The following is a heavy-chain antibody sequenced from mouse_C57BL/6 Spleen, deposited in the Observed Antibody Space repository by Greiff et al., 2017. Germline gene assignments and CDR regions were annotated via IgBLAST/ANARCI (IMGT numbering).Heavy chain of an antibody. J-gene: IGHJ2*01. V-gene: IGHV5-9*01. D-gene: IGHD2-4*01. CDR1: GFTFSSYT. CDR2: ISGGGGNT. CDR3: ARHADYDTGGSFDY. Sequence: EVHLVESGGGLVKPGGSLKLSCAASGFTFSSYTMSWVRQTPGKRLEWVATISGGGGNTYYPASVKGRFTISRDNAKNTLYLQMSSLRSEDTALYYCARHADYDTGGSFDYWGQGTTLTVSS.